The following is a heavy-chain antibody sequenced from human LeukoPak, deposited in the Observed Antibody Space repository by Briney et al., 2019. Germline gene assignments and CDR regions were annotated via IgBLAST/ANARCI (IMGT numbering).Heavy chain of an antibody. V-gene: IGHV3-11*01. CDR1: GFTFSDYY. CDR3: ARASRKNWNYVDY. CDR2: ISSSGSTI. J-gene: IGHJ4*02. Sequence: GGSLRLSCAASGFTFSDYYMSWIRQAPGKGLEWVSYISSSGSTIYYADSVKGRFTISRDNAKNSLYLQMNSLRAEDTAVYYCARASRKNWNYVDYWGRGTLVTVSS. D-gene: IGHD1-1*01.